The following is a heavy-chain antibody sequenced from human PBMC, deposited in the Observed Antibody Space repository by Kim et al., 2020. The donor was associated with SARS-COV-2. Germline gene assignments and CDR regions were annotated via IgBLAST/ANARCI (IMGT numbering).Heavy chain of an antibody. V-gene: IGHV1-69*04. CDR3: ASGEVGSYYYYGMDV. D-gene: IGHD3-10*01. CDR2: IIPILGIA. Sequence: SVKVSCKASGGTFSSYAISWVRQAPGQGLEWMGRIIPILGIANYAQKFQGRVTITADKSTSTAYMELSSLRSEDTAVYYCASGEVGSYYYYGMDVWGQGTTVTVSS. CDR1: GGTFSSYA. J-gene: IGHJ6*02.